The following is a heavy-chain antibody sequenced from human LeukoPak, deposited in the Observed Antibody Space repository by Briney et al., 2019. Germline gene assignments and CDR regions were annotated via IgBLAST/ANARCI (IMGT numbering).Heavy chain of an antibody. CDR2: ISSSSSYI. D-gene: IGHD1-26*01. CDR1: GFTFSSYS. J-gene: IGHJ4*02. V-gene: IGHV3-21*01. Sequence: GGSLRLSCAASGFTFSSYSMNWVRQAPGKGLEWVSSISSSSSYIYYADSVKGRFTISRDNAKNSLYLQMNSLGAEDTAVYYCARTGADGYYFDYWGQGTLVTVSS. CDR3: ARTGADGYYFDY.